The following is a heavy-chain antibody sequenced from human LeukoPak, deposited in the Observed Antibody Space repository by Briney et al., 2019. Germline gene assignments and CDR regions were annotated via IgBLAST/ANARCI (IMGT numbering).Heavy chain of an antibody. Sequence: SETLSLTCTVSGGSISSSSYYWGWIRQPPGKGLEWIGSIYYSGSTYYNPSLKSRVTISVDTSKNQFSLKLSSVTAADTAVYYCARDGDYYYYYMDVWGKGTTVTISS. CDR2: IYYSGST. V-gene: IGHV4-39*07. J-gene: IGHJ6*03. CDR1: GGSISSSSYY. D-gene: IGHD3-16*01. CDR3: ARDGDYYYYYMDV.